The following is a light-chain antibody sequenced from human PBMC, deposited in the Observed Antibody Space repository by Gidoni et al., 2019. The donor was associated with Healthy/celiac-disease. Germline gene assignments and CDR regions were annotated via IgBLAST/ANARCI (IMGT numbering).Light chain of an antibody. V-gene: IGLV2-14*01. J-gene: IGLJ3*02. CDR1: SSDVGGYNY. Sequence: QSALTPPASVSGSHGQSITISCTGTSSDVGGYNYVSWYQQQPCKSPKLLSYEVSNRPSGVSNRFSGSKSGNTASLTISGLQAEDEADYYCSSYTSSSTSSGVFGGGTKLTVL. CDR3: SSYTSSSTSSGV. CDR2: EVS.